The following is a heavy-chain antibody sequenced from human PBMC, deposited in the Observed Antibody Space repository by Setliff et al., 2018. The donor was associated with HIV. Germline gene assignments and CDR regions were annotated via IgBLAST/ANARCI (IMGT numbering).Heavy chain of an antibody. CDR1: GGSFSGYY. D-gene: IGHD2-15*01. J-gene: IGHJ4*02. Sequence: SETLSLTCAVYGGSFSGYYWSWIRPPPGKGLEWIGEINHSGRNNYNPSLKSRATISVDASKNQFSLKLSSVTAADTALYYCARGPLLLYFWGQGTLFTVSS. CDR2: INHSGRN. CDR3: ARGPLLLYF. V-gene: IGHV4-34*01.